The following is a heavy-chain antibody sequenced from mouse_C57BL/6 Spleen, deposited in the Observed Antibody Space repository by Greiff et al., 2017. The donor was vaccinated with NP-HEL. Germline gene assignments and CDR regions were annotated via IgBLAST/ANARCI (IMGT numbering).Heavy chain of an antibody. V-gene: IGHV1-82*01. Sequence: QVQLQQSGPELVKPGASVKISCKASGYAFSSSWMNWVKQRPGKGLEWIGRIYPGDGDTNYNGKFKGKATLTADKSSSTAYMHLSSLTSEDSAVYFCARAYYYGSSYLYYFDYWGQGTTLTVSS. CDR1: GYAFSSSW. D-gene: IGHD1-1*01. J-gene: IGHJ2*01. CDR3: ARAYYYGSSYLYYFDY. CDR2: IYPGDGDT.